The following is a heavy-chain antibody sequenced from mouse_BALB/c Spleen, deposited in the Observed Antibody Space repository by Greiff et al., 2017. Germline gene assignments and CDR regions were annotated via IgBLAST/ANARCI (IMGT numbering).Heavy chain of an antibody. CDR3: ARGGLLPWFAY. J-gene: IGHJ3*01. Sequence: EVKLVESGGGLVKPGGSLKLSCAASGFTFSDYYMYWVRQTPEKRLEWVATISDGGSYTYYPDSVQGRFTISRDNAKNNLYLQMSSLKSEDTAMYYCARGGLLPWFAYWGQGTLVTVSA. D-gene: IGHD1-1*01. V-gene: IGHV5-4*02. CDR1: GFTFSDYY. CDR2: ISDGGSYT.